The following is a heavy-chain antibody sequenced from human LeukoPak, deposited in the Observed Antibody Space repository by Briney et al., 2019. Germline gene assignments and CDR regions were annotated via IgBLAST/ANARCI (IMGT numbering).Heavy chain of an antibody. CDR1: GFTFSAYG. V-gene: IGHV3-30*02. CDR3: AKDPGEAPPGFYMDV. D-gene: IGHD6-6*01. Sequence: GGSLRLSCAASGFTFSAYGIHWVRQDPGNGLEWVAFIRFDGSNKYYADSVKGRFTISRDNSKNTLYLQINSLRDEDTALYYCAKDPGEAPPGFYMDVWGKGTTVTVSS. J-gene: IGHJ6*03. CDR2: IRFDGSNK.